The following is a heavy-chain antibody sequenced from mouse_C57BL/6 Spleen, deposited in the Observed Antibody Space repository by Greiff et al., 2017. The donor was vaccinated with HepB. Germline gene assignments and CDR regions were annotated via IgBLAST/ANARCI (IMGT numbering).Heavy chain of an antibody. Sequence: EVKLEESGEGLVKPGGSLKLSCAASGFTFSSYAMSWVRQTPEKRLEWVAYISSGGDYIYYADTVKGRFTISRDNARNTLYLQMSSLKSEDTAMYYCTRAHYYGSSYYAMDYWGQGTSVTVSS. V-gene: IGHV5-9-1*02. D-gene: IGHD1-1*01. CDR3: TRAHYYGSSYYAMDY. J-gene: IGHJ4*01. CDR2: ISSGGDYI. CDR1: GFTFSSYA.